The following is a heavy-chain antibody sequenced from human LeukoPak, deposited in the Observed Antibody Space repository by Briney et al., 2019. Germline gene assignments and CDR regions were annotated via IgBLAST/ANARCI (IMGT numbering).Heavy chain of an antibody. CDR1: GYTFTSYY. CDR3: ARDPSPYGGNYYFDY. Sequence: GASVKVSCKVSGYTFTSYYMHWVRQAPGQGLEWMGIINPSGGSTSYAQKFQGRVTMTRDTSTSTVYMELSSLRSEDTAVYYCARDPSPYGGNYYFDYWGQGTLVTVSS. D-gene: IGHD4-23*01. CDR2: INPSGGST. J-gene: IGHJ4*02. V-gene: IGHV1-46*01.